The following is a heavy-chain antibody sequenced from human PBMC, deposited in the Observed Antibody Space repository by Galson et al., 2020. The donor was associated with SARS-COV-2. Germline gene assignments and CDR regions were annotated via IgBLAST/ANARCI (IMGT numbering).Heavy chain of an antibody. J-gene: IGHJ4*02. D-gene: IGHD3-22*01. CDR2: IYYSGST. CDR3: AKTDSSGYYTALFDH. V-gene: IGHV4-34*11. Sequence: SETLSLTCAVYGGSFSGYYWSWIRQPPGKGLEWIGYIYYSGSTYYNPSLKSRVSISIDTSRTEFSLRLSSVTAADTAVYFCAKTDSSGYYTALFDHWGQGTLVTVSS. CDR1: GGSFSGYY.